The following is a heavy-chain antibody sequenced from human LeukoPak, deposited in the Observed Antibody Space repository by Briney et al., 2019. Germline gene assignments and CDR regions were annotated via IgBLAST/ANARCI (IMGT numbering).Heavy chain of an antibody. D-gene: IGHD2-21*01. Sequence: SVKVSCKASGGTFSSYAISWVRQAPGQGLEWMGGIIPIFGTANYAQKFQGRVTITADESTSTAYMELSSLRSEDTAVYYCASFMDRLYCGGDCRDYWGQGTLVTVSS. CDR3: ASFMDRLYCGGDCRDY. CDR1: GGTFSSYA. V-gene: IGHV1-69*13. CDR2: IIPIFGTA. J-gene: IGHJ4*02.